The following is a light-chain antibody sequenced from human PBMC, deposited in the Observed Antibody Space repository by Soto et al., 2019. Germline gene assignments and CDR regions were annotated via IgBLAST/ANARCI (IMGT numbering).Light chain of an antibody. J-gene: IGLJ3*02. Sequence: QSVLTQPPSASGTPGQRFTISCSGSSSNIGSNTVNWYQQLPGTAPKLLIYSNNQRPSGVPDRFSGSKSGTSASLAVSGLQSEDEADYYCAAWDDSLNGVFGGGTKVTVL. CDR1: SSNIGSNT. V-gene: IGLV1-44*01. CDR2: SNN. CDR3: AAWDDSLNGV.